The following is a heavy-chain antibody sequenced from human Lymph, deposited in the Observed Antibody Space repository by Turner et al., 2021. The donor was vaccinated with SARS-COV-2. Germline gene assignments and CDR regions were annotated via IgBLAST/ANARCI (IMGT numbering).Heavy chain of an antibody. J-gene: IGHJ4*02. Sequence: EVQLLESGGGLVQPGGSVSLSCAASGFTFSSYAMSWVRQAQGKGLGWVAAISGSGGDTYYADSVKGRFTISRDNSKNTLYLQMNSLRAEDTAVYYCAKGVRGAMIVVVIPYFDYWGQGTLVTVSS. CDR3: AKGVRGAMIVVVIPYFDY. CDR2: ISGSGGDT. V-gene: IGHV3-23*01. CDR1: GFTFSSYA. D-gene: IGHD3-22*01.